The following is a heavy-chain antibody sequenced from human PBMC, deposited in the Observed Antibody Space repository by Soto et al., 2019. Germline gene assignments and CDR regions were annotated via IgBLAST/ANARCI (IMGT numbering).Heavy chain of an antibody. CDR1: GDSVSSNSAA. J-gene: IGHJ6*02. CDR2: TYYRSKWYN. CDR3: AREVAADGVWTYYYYGMDV. V-gene: IGHV6-1*01. D-gene: IGHD6-13*01. Sequence: SQTLSLTCAISGDSVSSNSAAWNWIRQSPSRGLEWLGRTYYRSKWYNDYAVSVKSRITINPDTSKNQFSLQLNSVTPEDTAVYYCAREVAADGVWTYYYYGMDVWGQGTTVTVSS.